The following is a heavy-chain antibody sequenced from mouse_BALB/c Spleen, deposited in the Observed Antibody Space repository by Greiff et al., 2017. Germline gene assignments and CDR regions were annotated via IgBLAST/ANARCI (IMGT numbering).Heavy chain of an antibody. V-gene: IGHV5-17*02. CDR3: ARSPMTPYYYAMDY. CDR2: ISSGSSTI. Sequence: DVMLVESGGGLVQPGGSRKLSCAASGFTFSSFGMHWVRQAPEKGLEWVAYISSGSSTIYYADTVKGRFTISRDNPKNTLFLQMTSLRSEDTAMYYCARSPMTPYYYAMDYWGQGTSVTVSS. D-gene: IGHD2-4*01. J-gene: IGHJ4*01. CDR1: GFTFSSFG.